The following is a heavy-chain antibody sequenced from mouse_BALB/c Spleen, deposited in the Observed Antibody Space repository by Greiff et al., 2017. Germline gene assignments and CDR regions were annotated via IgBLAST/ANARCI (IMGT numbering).Heavy chain of an antibody. J-gene: IGHJ4*01. Sequence: EVKLMESGGGLVKPGGSLKLSCAASGFTFSSYTMSWVRQTPEKRLEWVATISSGGSYTYYPDSVKGRFTISRDNAKNTLYLQMSSLKSEDTAMYYCTRDSDRDYHAMDYWGQGTSVTVSS. D-gene: IGHD3-1*01. CDR2: ISSGGSYT. CDR3: TRDSDRDYHAMDY. CDR1: GFTFSSYT. V-gene: IGHV5-6-4*01.